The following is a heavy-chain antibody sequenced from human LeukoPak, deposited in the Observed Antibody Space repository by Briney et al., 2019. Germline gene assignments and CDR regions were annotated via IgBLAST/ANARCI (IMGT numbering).Heavy chain of an antibody. CDR2: IRFDGSNK. CDR3: ARDSEGVTGTTSWFDP. Sequence: GGSLRLSCGASGFTFSSFGMHWVRQAPGKGLEWVAFIRFDGSNKYYADSVKGRFTISRDNSKNTLFLQVNSLRAEDTAVYYCARDSEGVTGTTSWFDPWGQGTLVTVSS. CDR1: GFTFSSFG. V-gene: IGHV3-30*02. D-gene: IGHD1-7*01. J-gene: IGHJ5*02.